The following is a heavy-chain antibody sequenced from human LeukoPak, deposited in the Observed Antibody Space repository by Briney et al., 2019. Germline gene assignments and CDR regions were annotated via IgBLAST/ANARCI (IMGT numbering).Heavy chain of an antibody. V-gene: IGHV4-30-4*01. CDR3: ARGYYYDSSGYTLPLDY. Sequence: TLSLTCTVSGGSISSGDYYWSWIRQPPGEGLEWIGYIYYSGSTYYNPSLKSRVTISVDTSKNQFSLKLSSVTAADTAVYYCARGYYYDSSGYTLPLDYWGQGTLVTVSS. J-gene: IGHJ4*02. CDR1: GGSISSGDYY. CDR2: IYYSGST. D-gene: IGHD3-22*01.